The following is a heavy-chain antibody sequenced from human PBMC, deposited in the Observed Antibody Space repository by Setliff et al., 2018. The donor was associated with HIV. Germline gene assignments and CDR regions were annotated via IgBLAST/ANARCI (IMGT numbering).Heavy chain of an antibody. V-gene: IGHV4-38-2*02. CDR3: ARGPTLNVVPDAFDI. CDR2: IYHAGNT. J-gene: IGHJ3*02. Sequence: PSETLSLTCTVTGYSISSGYYWAWIRQPPGKGLAWIGYIYHAGNTYYNPSLKSRVTISVDTSKNQISLRLNSLTAADTAVYYCARGPTLNVVPDAFDIWGQGTMVTVSS. CDR1: GYSISSGYY. D-gene: IGHD4-17*01.